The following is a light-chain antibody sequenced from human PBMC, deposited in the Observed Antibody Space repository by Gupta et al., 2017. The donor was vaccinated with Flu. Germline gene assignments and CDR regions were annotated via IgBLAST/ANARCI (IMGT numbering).Light chain of an antibody. CDR2: AAS. Sequence: EIVMTQSPAKLSVSPGERVTLSCRASQTIDTKLAWFQQKPGQSPRLLIYAASTSPTGVPARFSGTVSGTEFTLTISSLQSEDFAVYYCLQYNDWPYTFGQGTKLEIK. J-gene: IGKJ2*01. CDR3: LQYNDWPYT. CDR1: QTIDTK. V-gene: IGKV3-15*01.